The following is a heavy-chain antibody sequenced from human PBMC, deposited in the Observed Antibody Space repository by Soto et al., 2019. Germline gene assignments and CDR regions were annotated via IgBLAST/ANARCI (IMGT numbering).Heavy chain of an antibody. J-gene: IGHJ6*02. CDR1: GFSFSDSW. V-gene: IGHV3-7*01. D-gene: IGHD3-16*01. CDR2: INPGGSEK. CDR3: ASLGRHG. Sequence: GGLRLSCVASGFSFSDSWMDWVRQAPGKGPEWVANINPGGSEKNYVDSVKGRFTISRDNAKNSLFLQMNNLRAEDTAVYYCASLGRHGWGQGTTVTVSS.